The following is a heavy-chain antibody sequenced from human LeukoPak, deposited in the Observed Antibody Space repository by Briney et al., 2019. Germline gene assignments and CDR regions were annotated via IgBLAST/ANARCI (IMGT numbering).Heavy chain of an antibody. J-gene: IGHJ4*02. V-gene: IGHV4-39*01. CDR1: GGSISSSSYY. D-gene: IGHD3-10*01. CDR3: ARRVDYGSGSYYQIDY. Sequence: SETLSLTCTVSGGSISSSSYYWGWIRQPPGKGLEWIGSIYYSGSTYYNPSLKSRVTISVDTSKNQFSLKLSSVTAADTAMYYCARRVDYGSGSYYQIDYWGQGTLVTVSS. CDR2: IYYSGST.